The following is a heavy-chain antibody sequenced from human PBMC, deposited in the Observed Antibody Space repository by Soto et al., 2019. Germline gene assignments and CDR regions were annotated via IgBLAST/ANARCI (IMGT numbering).Heavy chain of an antibody. Sequence: QVQLVQSGAEVKKPGASVKVSCKASGYTFTSYAMHWVRQAPGQRLEWMGWINAGNGNTKYSQKFQGRVTITRDTSASTAYMELSSLRSADTAVYYCARARCSSTSCWFDPWGQGTLVTVSS. CDR2: INAGNGNT. CDR3: ARARCSSTSCWFDP. V-gene: IGHV1-3*01. CDR1: GYTFTSYA. D-gene: IGHD2-2*01. J-gene: IGHJ5*02.